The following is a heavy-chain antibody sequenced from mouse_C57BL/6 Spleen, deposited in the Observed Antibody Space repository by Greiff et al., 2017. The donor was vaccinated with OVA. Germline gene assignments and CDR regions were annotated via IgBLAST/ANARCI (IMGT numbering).Heavy chain of an antibody. CDR2: ISSGSSTI. D-gene: IGHD2-3*01. CDR3: AKLDGYYWFAY. CDR1: GFTFSDYG. J-gene: IGHJ3*01. Sequence: EVMLVESGGGLVKPGGSLKLSCAASGFTFSDYGMHWVRQAPEKGLEWVAYISSGSSTIYYADTVNGRFTISRDNAKNTLFLQMTSLRSEDTAMYYCAKLDGYYWFAYWGQGTLVTVSA. V-gene: IGHV5-17*01.